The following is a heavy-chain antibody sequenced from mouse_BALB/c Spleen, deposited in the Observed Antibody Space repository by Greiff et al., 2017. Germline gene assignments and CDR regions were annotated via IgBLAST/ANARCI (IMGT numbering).Heavy chain of an antibody. V-gene: IGHV5-4*02. CDR3: ARKGGYDYDGAWFAY. D-gene: IGHD2-4*01. Sequence: EVQGVESGGGLVKPGGSLKLSCAASGFTFSDYYMYWVRQTPEKRLEWVATISDGGSYTYYPDSVKGRFTISRDNAKNNLYLQMSSLKSEDTAMYYCARKGGYDYDGAWFAYWGQGTLVTVSA. J-gene: IGHJ3*01. CDR1: GFTFSDYY. CDR2: ISDGGSYT.